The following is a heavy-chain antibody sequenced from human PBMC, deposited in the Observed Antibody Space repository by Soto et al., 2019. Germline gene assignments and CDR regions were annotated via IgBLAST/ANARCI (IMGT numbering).Heavy chain of an antibody. J-gene: IGHJ4*02. CDR2: INDGNGNT. CDR1: GYTFTSYA. D-gene: IGHD2-15*01. CDR3: ARGACSCGNCYSFHCDY. V-gene: IGHV1-3*01. Sequence: QVQLVQSGAEVKKPGASVKVSCKASGYTFTSYAMHWVRQAPGQRLEWMGWINDGNGNTQYSQKFQGRVTITRDTSARTAYMDLSSLRSEDTAVYFCARGACSCGNCYSFHCDYLGLGPLVTVSS.